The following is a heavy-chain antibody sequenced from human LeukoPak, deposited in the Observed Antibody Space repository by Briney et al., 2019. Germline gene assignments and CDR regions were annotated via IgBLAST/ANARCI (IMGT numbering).Heavy chain of an antibody. Sequence: GASLRLSCAASGFTFTSYAMSWVRRAPGKGLEWVSTISGGGVTTYYADSVKGRFTISRDNSKNTVYLQMNSLRAEDTAIYYCATPWTAVATFHRLDYRGQGTLVTVSS. CDR3: ATPWTAVATFHRLDY. D-gene: IGHD3/OR15-3a*01. J-gene: IGHJ4*02. CDR2: ISGGGVTT. V-gene: IGHV3-23*01. CDR1: GFTFTSYA.